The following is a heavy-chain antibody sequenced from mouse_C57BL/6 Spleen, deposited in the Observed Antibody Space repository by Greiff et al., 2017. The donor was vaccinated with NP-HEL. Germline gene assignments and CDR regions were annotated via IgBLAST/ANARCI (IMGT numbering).Heavy chain of an antibody. J-gene: IGHJ3*01. D-gene: IGHD1-1*01. CDR1: GFTFSSYG. Sequence: EVQLVESGGDLVKPGGSLKLSCAASGFTFSSYGMSWVRQTPDKRLEWVATISSGGSYTYYPDSVKGRFTISRDNAKNTLYLQMSSLKSEDTAMYYCARRYYYGSSYGAWFAYWGQGTLVTVSA. CDR3: ARRYYYGSSYGAWFAY. V-gene: IGHV5-6*01. CDR2: ISSGGSYT.